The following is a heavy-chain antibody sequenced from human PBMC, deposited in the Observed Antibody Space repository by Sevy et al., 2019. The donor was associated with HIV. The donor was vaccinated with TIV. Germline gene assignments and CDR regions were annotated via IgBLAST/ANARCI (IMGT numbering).Heavy chain of an antibody. V-gene: IGHV3-33*01. J-gene: IGHJ4*02. CDR3: ARDLEFYDYGDSGPAFLPDY. CDR2: MWFDGSNT. D-gene: IGHD3-16*01. Sequence: GGSLRLSCAASGLTFSTYGMHWVRQAPGKGLEWVAVMWFDGSNTYYADSVKGRFTVSRDIAKNTLHLHMNIRRAEDTAVYYCARDLEFYDYGDSGPAFLPDYWGQGTLVTVSS. CDR1: GLTFSTYG.